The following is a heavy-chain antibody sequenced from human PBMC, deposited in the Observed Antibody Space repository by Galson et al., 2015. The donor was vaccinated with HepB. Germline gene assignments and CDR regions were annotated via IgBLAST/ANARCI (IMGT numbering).Heavy chain of an antibody. CDR3: AREGFGALADY. Sequence: SLRLSCAASGFTFSSYFMSWVRQSPGKGLEWVAKIKQDGSEKYYVDSVKGRFTISRDNAKNSLYLQMNSLRAEDTAVYYCAREGFGALADYWGQGTLVTVSS. V-gene: IGHV3-7*03. D-gene: IGHD3-3*01. CDR2: IKQDGSEK. J-gene: IGHJ4*02. CDR1: GFTFSSYF.